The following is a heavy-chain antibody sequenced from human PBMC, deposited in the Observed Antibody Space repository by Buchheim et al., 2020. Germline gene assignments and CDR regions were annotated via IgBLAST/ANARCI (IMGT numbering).Heavy chain of an antibody. CDR1: GGSISSSNW. V-gene: IGHV4-4*02. J-gene: IGHJ4*02. CDR3: ARQTYYYDSSGYYRVYFDY. CDR2: IYHSGST. Sequence: QVQLQESGPGLVKPSGTLSLTCAVSGGSISSSNWWSWVRQPPGKGLEWIGEIYHSGSTNYNPSLKSRVTISVEKSKKQFSLKLSSVTAADTAVYYCARQTYYYDSSGYYRVYFDYWGQGTL. D-gene: IGHD3-22*01.